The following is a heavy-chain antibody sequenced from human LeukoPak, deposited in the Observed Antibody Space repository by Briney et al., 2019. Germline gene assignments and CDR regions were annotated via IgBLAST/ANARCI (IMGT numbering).Heavy chain of an antibody. V-gene: IGHV3-48*01. CDR2: ISSSSGTI. CDR3: ARDPGYTYGYGPHDSFDI. D-gene: IGHD5-18*01. J-gene: IGHJ3*02. CDR1: GFTFSSDS. Sequence: GGSLRLSCAASGFTFSSDSLNWVRQAPGKGLEWISYISSSSGTIYYADSVKGRFTISRDNAKKSLYLQMSSLRAEDTAVYYCARDPGYTYGYGPHDSFDIWGQGTMVTVSS.